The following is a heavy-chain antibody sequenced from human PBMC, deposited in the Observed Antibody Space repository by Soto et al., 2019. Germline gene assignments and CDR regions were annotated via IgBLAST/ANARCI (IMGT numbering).Heavy chain of an antibody. CDR2: IYNAGTT. Sequence: VRLVESGGGLVQPGGSLRLSCAASGFTFSGSYMSWVRQAPGKGLEWVSVIYNAGTTYYADSVRGRFTISRDNSKNIVYLQMTSLRPEYTAIYYCARDPLKIVGPSSYQVWGQGTLVNVSS. D-gene: IGHD2-21*01. V-gene: IGHV3-53*01. CDR3: ARDPLKIVGPSSYQV. CDR1: GFTFSGSY. J-gene: IGHJ4*02.